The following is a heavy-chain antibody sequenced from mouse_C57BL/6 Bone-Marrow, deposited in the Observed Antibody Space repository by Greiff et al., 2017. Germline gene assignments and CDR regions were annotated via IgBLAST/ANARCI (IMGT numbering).Heavy chain of an antibody. J-gene: IGHJ1*03. V-gene: IGHV1-54*01. CDR2: INPGSGGT. D-gene: IGHD6-1*01. CDR3: ARPSFFWYFDV. Sequence: VQLVESGAELVRPGTSVKVSCKASGYAFTNYLIEWVKQRPGQGLEWIGVINPGSGGTNYNEKFKGKATLTADKSSSTAYMQLSSLTSEDSAVYFCARPSFFWYFDVWGTGTTVPVSS. CDR1: GYAFTNYL.